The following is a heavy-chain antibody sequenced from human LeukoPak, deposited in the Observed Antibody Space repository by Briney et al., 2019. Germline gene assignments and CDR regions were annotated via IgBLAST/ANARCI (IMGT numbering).Heavy chain of an antibody. Sequence: GGSLRLSCAASGFTFSSYNMNWVRQAPGKGLEWVSSISSSSRYIYYADSVKGRFTISRDNAKNSLYLQMNSLRAEDTAVYYCGRAHITIFGVVTYPFDYWGQGTLVTVSS. CDR1: GFTFSSYN. D-gene: IGHD3-3*01. J-gene: IGHJ4*02. CDR3: GRAHITIFGVVTYPFDY. CDR2: ISSSSRYI. V-gene: IGHV3-21*01.